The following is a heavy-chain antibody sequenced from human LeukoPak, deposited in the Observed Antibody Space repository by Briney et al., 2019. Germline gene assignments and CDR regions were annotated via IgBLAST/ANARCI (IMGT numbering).Heavy chain of an antibody. J-gene: IGHJ4*02. CDR2: IYYTGST. Sequence: SETLSLTCTVSGGSISSYYWSWIRQPPGKGLEWIGSIYYTGSTNYNPSLKSRVTISVDTSKNQFSLKLSSVTAADTAVYYCARVLGYSYGGYYFDYWGQGTLVTVSS. D-gene: IGHD5-18*01. CDR1: GGSISSYY. V-gene: IGHV4-59*12. CDR3: ARVLGYSYGGYYFDY.